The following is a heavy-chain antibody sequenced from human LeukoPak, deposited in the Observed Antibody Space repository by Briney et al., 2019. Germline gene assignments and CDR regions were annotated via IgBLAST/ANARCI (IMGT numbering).Heavy chain of an antibody. D-gene: IGHD6-13*01. CDR2: ISAYNGNT. CDR3: AGGYSSSWYDNWFDP. V-gene: IGHV1-18*01. CDR1: GYTFTSYG. Sequence: ASVKVSCKASGYTFTSYGISWVRQAPGQGLEWMGWISAYNGNTNYAQKLQGRVTMTTDTSTSTAYMELRSLRSDDTAVYYCAGGYSSSWYDNWFDPWGQGTLVTVSS. J-gene: IGHJ5*02.